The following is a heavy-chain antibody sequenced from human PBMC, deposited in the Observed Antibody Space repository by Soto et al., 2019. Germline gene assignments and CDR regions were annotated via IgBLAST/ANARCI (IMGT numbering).Heavy chain of an antibody. CDR3: AREVDSSGWPEQDAFDM. CDR2: INVYNGNT. V-gene: IGHV1-18*04. CDR1: GYTFTTYS. D-gene: IGHD6-25*01. J-gene: IGHJ3*02. Sequence: QVQLVQSGAEVKKPGASVKVSCKASGYTFTTYSISWVRQSPGQGLEWMGRINVYNGNTNYPQKFHGRVTMTTDTSTSTAYMELRSLRSDDTAVYYCAREVDSSGWPEQDAFDMWGQETVVTVSS.